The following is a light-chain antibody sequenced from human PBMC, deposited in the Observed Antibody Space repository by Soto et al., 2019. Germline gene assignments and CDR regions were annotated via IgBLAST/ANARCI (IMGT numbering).Light chain of an antibody. CDR1: QGISSW. CDR3: QQTNSFPIT. V-gene: IGKV1D-12*01. Sequence: DIQMTQSPSSVSASVGDRVTITCRASQGISSWLVWYQQKPRKAPKLLIYTASSLPSGVPSRFSGSGSGTDFTLTISSLQPEDFATYYCQQTNSFPITFGQGTRLEIK. CDR2: TAS. J-gene: IGKJ5*01.